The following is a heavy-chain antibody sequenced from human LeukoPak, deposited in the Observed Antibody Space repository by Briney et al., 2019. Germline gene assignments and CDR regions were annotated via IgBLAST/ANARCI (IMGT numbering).Heavy chain of an antibody. CDR3: ARGGYSYGLDDY. CDR2: IIPIFGTA. CDR1: GGTFSSYA. Sequence: SAKVSCKASGGTFSSYAISWVRQAPGQGLEWMGGIIPIFGTANYAQKFQGRVTITADESTSTAYMELSSLRSEDTAVYYCARGGYSYGLDDYWGQGTLVTVSS. D-gene: IGHD5-18*01. V-gene: IGHV1-69*01. J-gene: IGHJ4*02.